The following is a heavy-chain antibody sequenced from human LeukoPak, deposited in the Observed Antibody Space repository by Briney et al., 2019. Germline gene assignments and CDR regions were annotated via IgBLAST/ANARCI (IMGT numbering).Heavy chain of an antibody. V-gene: IGHV4-34*01. CDR1: GGSFSGYY. CDR3: TRGLRLGYCSGGSCYYWFDP. Sequence: TSETLSLTCAVYGGSFSGYYWSWIRQPPGKGLEWNGEINHSGSTNYNPSLQSRVTISADTSKNQFSLNLRSVIAADTAVYYCTRGLRLGYCSGGSCYYWFDPWRQGTRVTVSS. D-gene: IGHD2-15*01. J-gene: IGHJ5*02. CDR2: INHSGST.